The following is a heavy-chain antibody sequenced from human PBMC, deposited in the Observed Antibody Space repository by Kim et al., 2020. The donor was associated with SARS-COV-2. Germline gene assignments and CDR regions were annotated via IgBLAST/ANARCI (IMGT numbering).Heavy chain of an antibody. V-gene: IGHV4-39*01. CDR2: IYYSGST. D-gene: IGHD3-10*01. CDR1: GGSISSSSYY. CDR3: ARHSDMVRGISNYYYYGMDV. Sequence: SETLSLTCTVSGGSISSSSYYWGWIRQPPGKGLEWIGSIYYSGSTYYNPSLKSRVTISVDTSKNQFSLKLSSVTAADTAVYYCARHSDMVRGISNYYYYGMDVWGQGTTVTVSS. J-gene: IGHJ6*02.